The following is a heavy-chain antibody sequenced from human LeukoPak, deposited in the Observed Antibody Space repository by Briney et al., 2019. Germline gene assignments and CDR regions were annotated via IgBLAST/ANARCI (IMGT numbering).Heavy chain of an antibody. D-gene: IGHD3-10*01. Sequence: GGSLRLSCVASGVTISSNRLYWLRLAPGKGLVWVSRISTDGGSTGYADSVKGRFTVSRDNARNTLYLQMTSLRAEDTAAYYCVRGNYGKWLQLWGKGALVTVSS. V-gene: IGHV3-74*01. J-gene: IGHJ4*02. CDR1: GVTISSNR. CDR2: ISTDGGST. CDR3: VRGNYGKWLQL.